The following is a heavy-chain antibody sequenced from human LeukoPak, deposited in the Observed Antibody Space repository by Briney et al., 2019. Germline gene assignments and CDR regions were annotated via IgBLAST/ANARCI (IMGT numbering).Heavy chain of an antibody. CDR1: GYSFTSYW. CDR2: IYPGDSDT. V-gene: IGHV5-51*01. Sequence: GESLKISCQGSGYSFTSYWIGWVRPMPGKGLEWMGIIYPGDSDTRYSPSFQGQVTISADKSISTAYLQWSSLKASDTAMYYCARGSGWWDNWFDPWGQGTLVTVSS. D-gene: IGHD6-19*01. J-gene: IGHJ5*02. CDR3: ARGSGWWDNWFDP.